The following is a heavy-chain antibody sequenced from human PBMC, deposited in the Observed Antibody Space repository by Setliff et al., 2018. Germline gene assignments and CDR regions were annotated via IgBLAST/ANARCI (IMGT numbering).Heavy chain of an antibody. CDR3: ARQPGDEQQLVGD. D-gene: IGHD6-13*01. J-gene: IGHJ4*02. CDR1: GYSIRSGYY. CDR2: IYHSGST. Sequence: SETLSLTCAVSGYSIRSGYYWGWIRQPPGKGLEWIGSIYHSGSTYYSPSLKSRVTISVDTSKNQFSLNLTSVTAAGTALYYCARQPGDEQQLVGDWGQGTLVTVSS. V-gene: IGHV4-38-2*01.